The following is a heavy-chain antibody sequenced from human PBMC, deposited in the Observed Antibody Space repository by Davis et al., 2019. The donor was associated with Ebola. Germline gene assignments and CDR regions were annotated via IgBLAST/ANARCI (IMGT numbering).Heavy chain of an antibody. CDR1: GFTFSSYW. CDR2: ISSSGSTI. D-gene: IGHD1-1*01. J-gene: IGHJ6*03. Sequence: PGGSLRLSCAASGFTFSSYWMNWVRQAPGKGLEWVSYISSSGSTIYYADSVKGRFTISRDNAKNSLYLQMNSQRAEDTAAYYCAREGQLERRSDYYYYYMDVWGKGTTVTVSS. CDR3: AREGQLERRSDYYYYYMDV. V-gene: IGHV3-48*04.